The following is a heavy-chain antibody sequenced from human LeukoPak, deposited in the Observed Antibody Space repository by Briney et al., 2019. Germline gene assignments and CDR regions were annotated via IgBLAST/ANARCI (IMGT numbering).Heavy chain of an antibody. V-gene: IGHV3-21*01. CDR1: GFTFNSYT. D-gene: IGHD2-21*02. CDR3: AKESGHCGADCLALNDY. J-gene: IGHJ4*02. Sequence: EGSLRLSCAASGFTFNSYTMSWVRQAPGKGLEWVSSINTRSSNIYYADSMKGRFTVSRDNTKNSLYLQMNSLRAEDTAVYFCAKESGHCGADCLALNDYWGQGTLVTVSS. CDR2: INTRSSNI.